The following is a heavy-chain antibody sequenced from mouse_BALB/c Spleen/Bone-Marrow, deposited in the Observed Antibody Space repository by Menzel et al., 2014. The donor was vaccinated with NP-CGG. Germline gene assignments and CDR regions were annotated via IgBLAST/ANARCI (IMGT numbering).Heavy chain of an antibody. CDR1: GYTFTSYW. V-gene: IGHV1S81*02. D-gene: IGHD2-12*01. CDR3: ASYRGAY. CDR2: INPSNGRT. Sequence: SGAELVKPGASVKLSCKASGYTFTSYWMHWVKQRPGQGLEWIGEINPSNGRTNYNEKSKIKATLTVDKSSSTAYMQLSSLTSEDSAVYYCASYRGAYWGQGTLVTVSA. J-gene: IGHJ3*01.